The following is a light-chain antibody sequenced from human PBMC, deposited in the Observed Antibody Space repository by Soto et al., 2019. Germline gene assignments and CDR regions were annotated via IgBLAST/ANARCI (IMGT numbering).Light chain of an antibody. CDR2: GDT. CDR1: SSNIGAGYN. V-gene: IGLV1-40*01. J-gene: IGLJ1*01. Sequence: QSVLTQPPSVSGAPGQRVTISCTGSSSNIGAGYNVHWYKQIPGAAPKLLIYGDTSRPSGVPDRFSGSKSGSSASLTITGLQAEDEADYYCQSYDSRLTGSVFGTGTKVTVL. CDR3: QSYDSRLTGSV.